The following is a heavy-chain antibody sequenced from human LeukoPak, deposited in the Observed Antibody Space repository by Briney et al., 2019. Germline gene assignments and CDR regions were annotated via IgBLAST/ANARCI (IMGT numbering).Heavy chain of an antibody. Sequence: PSETPSLTCGVSGGSISSSNWWNWVCQPPGKGLEWIGEIYHTGSTNYNPSLKSRVTMLVDKSKSHFSLKLSSVTAADTAVYYCAREKTWRHFDYWGQGTLVTVSS. CDR3: AREKTWRHFDY. D-gene: IGHD3-3*01. CDR2: IYHTGST. V-gene: IGHV4-4*02. CDR1: GGSISSSNW. J-gene: IGHJ4*02.